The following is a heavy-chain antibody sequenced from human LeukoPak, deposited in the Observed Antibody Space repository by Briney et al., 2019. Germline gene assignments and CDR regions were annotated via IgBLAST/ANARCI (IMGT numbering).Heavy chain of an antibody. Sequence: QTGGSLRLSCAASRFTFDDYAMHWVRQAPGKGLEWVSLISGDGGTTYYADSVKGRFTISRDNSKNSLYLQMNSLRTEDTAFYYCAKDKAYGDYGDYWGQGNLVTVSS. CDR2: ISGDGGTT. CDR3: AKDKAYGDYGDY. J-gene: IGHJ4*02. CDR1: RFTFDDYA. D-gene: IGHD4-17*01. V-gene: IGHV3-43*02.